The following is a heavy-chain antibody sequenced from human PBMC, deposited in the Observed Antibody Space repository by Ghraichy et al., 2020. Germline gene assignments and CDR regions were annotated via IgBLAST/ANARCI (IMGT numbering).Heavy chain of an antibody. V-gene: IGHV3-33*01. Sequence: LSLTCAASGFTFSSYGMHWVRQAPGKGLEWVAVIWYDGSNKYYADSVKGRFTISRDNSKNTLYLQMNSLRAEDTAVYYCARGSQHDSTAYYYYGMDVWGQGTTVTVSS. D-gene: IGHD3-22*01. CDR1: GFTFSSYG. CDR2: IWYDGSNK. CDR3: ARGSQHDSTAYYYYGMDV. J-gene: IGHJ6*02.